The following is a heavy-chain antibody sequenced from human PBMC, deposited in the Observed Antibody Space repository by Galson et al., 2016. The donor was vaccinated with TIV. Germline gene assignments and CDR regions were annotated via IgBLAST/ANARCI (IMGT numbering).Heavy chain of an antibody. J-gene: IGHJ3*02. CDR3: TRTAMGSTRNDFDI. V-gene: IGHV3-49*03. Sequence: SLRLSCAASGFTFGHYAVNWFRQAPGKGLEWVGFITSKTYGASTEYAASVKGRFTISRDDSTNIAYLQMNSLKTEDTAVYYCTRTAMGSTRNDFDIWGQGTVVTVSS. CDR1: GFTFGHYA. CDR2: ITSKTYGAST. D-gene: IGHD1-1*01.